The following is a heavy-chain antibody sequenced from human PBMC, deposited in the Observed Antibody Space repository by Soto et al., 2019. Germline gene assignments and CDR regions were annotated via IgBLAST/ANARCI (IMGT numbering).Heavy chain of an antibody. CDR2: IWYDGSNK. CDR1: GFTFSSYG. J-gene: IGHJ4*02. V-gene: IGHV3-33*01. Sequence: QVQLVESGGGVVQPGWSLRLSCAASGFTFSSYGMHWVRQAPGKGLEWVAVIWYDGSNKYYADSVKGRFTISRDNSKNSLYLQMNSLRVEDTAVYYWARDRNTMVRGVDDFDYWGQGTLVTVSS. D-gene: IGHD3-10*01. CDR3: ARDRNTMVRGVDDFDY.